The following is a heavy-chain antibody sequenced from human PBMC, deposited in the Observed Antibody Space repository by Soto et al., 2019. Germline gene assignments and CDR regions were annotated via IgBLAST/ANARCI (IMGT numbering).Heavy chain of an antibody. Sequence: ASVNVSCKVSGYTLTELSMHWVRQAPGKGLEWMGGFDPEDGETIYAQKFQGRVTMTEDTSTDTAYMELSSLRSEDTAVYYCATAPHYDILTGYMSYYYYYGMDVWGQGTTVTVSS. J-gene: IGHJ6*02. V-gene: IGHV1-24*01. CDR3: ATAPHYDILTGYMSYYYYYGMDV. CDR2: FDPEDGET. CDR1: GYTLTELS. D-gene: IGHD3-9*01.